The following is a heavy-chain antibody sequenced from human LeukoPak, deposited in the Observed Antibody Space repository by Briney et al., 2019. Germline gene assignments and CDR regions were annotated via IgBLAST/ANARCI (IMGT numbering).Heavy chain of an antibody. Sequence: GGSLRLSCAASGFTFSDYYMSWIRQAPGKGLEWVSYISSTGSTIYYADSVKGRFTISRDSAKNSLYLQMNSLRDEDTAVYYCARCLKSSIVRGLDYWGRGTLVTVSS. V-gene: IGHV3-11*01. CDR3: ARCLKSSIVRGLDY. D-gene: IGHD3-10*02. CDR1: GFTFSDYY. J-gene: IGHJ4*02. CDR2: ISSTGSTI.